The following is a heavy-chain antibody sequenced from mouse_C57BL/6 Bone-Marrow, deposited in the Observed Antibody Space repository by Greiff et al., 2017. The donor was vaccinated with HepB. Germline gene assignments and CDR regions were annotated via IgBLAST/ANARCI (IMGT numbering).Heavy chain of an antibody. J-gene: IGHJ3*01. CDR3: ARAGVYYDYDEGFAY. V-gene: IGHV5-4*01. CDR2: ISDGGSYT. CDR1: GFTFSSYA. Sequence: EVQRVESGGGLVKPGGSLKLSCAASGFTFSSYAMSWVRQTPEKRLEWVATISDGGSYTYYPDNVMGRFTISRDNAKNNLYLQMSHLKSEDTAMYYCARAGVYYDYDEGFAYWGQGTLVTVSA. D-gene: IGHD2-4*01.